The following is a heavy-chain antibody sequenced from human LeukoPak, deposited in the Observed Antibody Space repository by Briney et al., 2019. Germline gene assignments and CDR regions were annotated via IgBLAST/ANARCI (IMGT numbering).Heavy chain of an antibody. J-gene: IGHJ4*02. CDR1: GFTFSSYE. Sequence: GGSLRLSCAASGFTFSSYEMNWVRQAPGKGLEWISYISGSSSTIYYADSVKGRFTISRDNAKNSLYLQMNSLRAEDTAVYYCARDGKGLAYYFDYWGQGTLVTVSS. CDR3: ARDGKGLAYYFDY. V-gene: IGHV3-48*03. D-gene: IGHD6-19*01. CDR2: ISGSSSTI.